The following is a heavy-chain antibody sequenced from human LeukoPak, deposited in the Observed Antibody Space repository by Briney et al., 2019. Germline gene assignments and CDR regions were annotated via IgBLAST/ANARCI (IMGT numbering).Heavy chain of an antibody. CDR1: GFTFSNYA. Sequence: PGRSLRLSCAASGFTFSNYAMHWVRQAPGKGLEWVAVVSYDGSNKYYADSVKGRFTISRDNAKNSLYLQMNSLRAEDTAVYYCARSRASGSYDYWGQGTLVTVSS. CDR3: ARSRASGSYDY. CDR2: VSYDGSNK. J-gene: IGHJ4*02. V-gene: IGHV3-30*14. D-gene: IGHD3-10*01.